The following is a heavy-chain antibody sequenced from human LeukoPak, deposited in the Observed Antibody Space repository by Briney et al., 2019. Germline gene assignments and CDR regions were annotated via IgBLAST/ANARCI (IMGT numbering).Heavy chain of an antibody. CDR3: ARGYYASGSYPFDS. CDR1: GFTFSSHA. V-gene: IGHV3-48*04. J-gene: IGHJ4*02. Sequence: GGSLRLSCAASGFTFSSHAMAWVRQAPGRGPEWISYISSSSSTISYADSVKGRFTISRDNAKNSLYLQMNSLRAEDTAVYYCARGYYASGSYPFDSWGQGTLVTVSS. CDR2: ISSSSSTI. D-gene: IGHD3-10*01.